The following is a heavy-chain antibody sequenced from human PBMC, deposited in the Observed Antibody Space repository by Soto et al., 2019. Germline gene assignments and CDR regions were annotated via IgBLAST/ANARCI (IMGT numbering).Heavy chain of an antibody. CDR3: ARPNYYDSSGGKYYFDY. V-gene: IGHV1-18*01. CDR2: ISAYNGNT. D-gene: IGHD3-22*01. J-gene: IGHJ4*02. CDR1: GYTFTSYG. Sequence: QVQLVQSGAEVKKPGASVKVSCKASGYTFTSYGISWVRQAPGQGLEWMGWISAYNGNTNYAQKLQGRVTMTTETSTSTAYMELRSLRSDDTAVYYCARPNYYDSSGGKYYFDYWGQGTLVTVSS.